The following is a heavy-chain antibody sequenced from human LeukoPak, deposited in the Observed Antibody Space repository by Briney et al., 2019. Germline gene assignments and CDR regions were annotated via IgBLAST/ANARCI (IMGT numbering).Heavy chain of an antibody. CDR3: AKFDWNEPD. J-gene: IGHJ4*02. CDR1: GITFSSYG. D-gene: IGHD1-1*01. CDR2: ISSTGGTT. Sequence: GGSLRLSCAASGITFSSYGMSWVRQAPGKGLEWVSSISSTGGTTYYADSVKGRFTISRDNSKNTLYLQMNSLRAEDTAVYYCAKFDWNEPDWGQGTLVTVSS. V-gene: IGHV3-23*01.